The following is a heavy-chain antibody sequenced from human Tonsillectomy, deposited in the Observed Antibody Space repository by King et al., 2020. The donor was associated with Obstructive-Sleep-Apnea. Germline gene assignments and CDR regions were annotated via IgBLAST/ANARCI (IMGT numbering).Heavy chain of an antibody. D-gene: IGHD4-17*01. CDR3: ATYGDYVDHFDY. CDR1: GGSFSAYY. V-gene: IGHV4-34*01. Sequence: VQLQQWGAGLLKPSETLSLPCGVYGGSFSAYYWSWLRQPPGKGLEWIGEINHNGNTNYNPSLKSRVTISVDTSKNQFSLKLTSVAAADTAVYYCATYGDYVDHFDYWGQGTLVTVSS. J-gene: IGHJ4*02. CDR2: INHNGNT.